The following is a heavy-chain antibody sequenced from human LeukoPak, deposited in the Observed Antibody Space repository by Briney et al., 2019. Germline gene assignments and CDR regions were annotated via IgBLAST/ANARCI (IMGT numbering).Heavy chain of an antibody. CDR1: GFTFSSYA. D-gene: IGHD1-26*01. V-gene: IGHV3-21*01. Sequence: GGSLRLSCAASGFTFSSYAMSWVRQAPGKGLEWVSSISSSSSYIHYADSVKGRFTISRDSAKNSLYLQMNSLRAEDTAVYYCARDQGGSYAAFDYWGQGTLVTVSS. CDR2: ISSSSSYI. CDR3: ARDQGGSYAAFDY. J-gene: IGHJ4*02.